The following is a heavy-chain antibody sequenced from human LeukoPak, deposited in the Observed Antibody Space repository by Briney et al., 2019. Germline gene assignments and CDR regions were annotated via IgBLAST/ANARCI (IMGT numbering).Heavy chain of an antibody. CDR1: GFTFDAYA. V-gene: IGHV3-9*01. CDR2: FTWNSGNK. J-gene: IGHJ6*03. Sequence: PGGSLRLSCAASGFTFDAYAMHWVGKRPGKGLDWVSVFTWNSGNKAYADSVKGRFTISRDNAKTSLYLQLNSLIPEDTAFYYCAKDTSRSSRDYYFYLDVWGKGTTVTVSS. D-gene: IGHD6-6*01. CDR3: AKDTSRSSRDYYFYLDV.